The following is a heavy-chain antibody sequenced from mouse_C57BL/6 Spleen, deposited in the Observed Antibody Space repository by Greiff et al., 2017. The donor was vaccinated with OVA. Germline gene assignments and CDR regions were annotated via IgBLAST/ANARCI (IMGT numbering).Heavy chain of an antibody. CDR3: ARSYYGSRYYFDY. Sequence: QIQLLQPAAELVKPGASVKLSCKASGYTFTSYWMPWVKQRPGQGLEWIGMIHPDSGSTNYHEKFKSKATMTVDKSSSTAYMQLSSLTSEDSAVYYCARSYYGSRYYFDYWGQGTTLTVSS. D-gene: IGHD1-1*01. V-gene: IGHV1-64*01. CDR1: GYTFTSYW. CDR2: IHPDSGST. J-gene: IGHJ2*01.